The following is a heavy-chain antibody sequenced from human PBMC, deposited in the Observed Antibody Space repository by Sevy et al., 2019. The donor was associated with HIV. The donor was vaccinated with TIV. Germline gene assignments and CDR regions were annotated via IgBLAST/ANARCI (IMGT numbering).Heavy chain of an antibody. CDR1: GFTFSSYA. CDR2: IRGSGDTT. Sequence: GGSLRLSCAASGFTFSSYAMSWVRQAPGKGLEWVSSIRGSGDTTHYADLVRGRFTISRDNSKNTLFLQMNSLRGEDTAIYYCAKDLVVARVSGVTEKLDHWGQGNLVTISS. CDR3: AKDLVVARVSGVTEKLDH. J-gene: IGHJ4*02. V-gene: IGHV3-23*01. D-gene: IGHD2-15*01.